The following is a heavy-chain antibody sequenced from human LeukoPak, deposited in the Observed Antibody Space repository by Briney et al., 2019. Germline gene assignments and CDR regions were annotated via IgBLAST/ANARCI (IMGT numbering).Heavy chain of an antibody. J-gene: IGHJ3*02. CDR1: GFTFDDYA. Sequence: VRSLRLSCAASGFTFDDYAMHWVRQAPGKGLEWVSGISWNSGSIGYADSVKGRFTISRDNAKNSLYLQMNSLRAEDMALYYCAKDIRAVAGASSAFDIWGQGTMVTVSS. CDR3: AKDIRAVAGASSAFDI. V-gene: IGHV3-9*03. CDR2: ISWNSGSI. D-gene: IGHD6-19*01.